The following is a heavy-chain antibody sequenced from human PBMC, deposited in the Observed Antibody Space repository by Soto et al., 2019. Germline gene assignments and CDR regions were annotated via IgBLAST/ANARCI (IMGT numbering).Heavy chain of an antibody. CDR1: GFTFSSYA. CDR3: AKDVDYGDYFGY. V-gene: IGHV3-23*01. CDR2: ISGSGGST. J-gene: IGHJ4*02. Sequence: GGSLRLSCAASGFTFSSYAMSWVRQAPGKGLEWVSAISGSGGSTYYADSVKGRFTISRDNSKNTLYPQMNSLRAEDTAVYYCAKDVDYGDYFGYWGQGTLVTVSS. D-gene: IGHD4-17*01.